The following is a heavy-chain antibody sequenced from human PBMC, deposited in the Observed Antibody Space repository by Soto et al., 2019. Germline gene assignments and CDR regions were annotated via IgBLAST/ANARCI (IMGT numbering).Heavy chain of an antibody. V-gene: IGHV3-53*01. CDR1: GFSIRSYY. J-gene: IGHJ4*01. CDR3: ARGRGIGNSYFCDY. Sequence: PXASLRLSGAASGFSIRSYYLSWVRQAPGKGLEWVSTIYAPGSTNYADSVKGQFTISKDNSRNTVYLQMNRLRADDTAVYFCARGRGIGNSYFCDYWGHGALVTVSS. D-gene: IGHD1-7*01. CDR2: IYAPGST.